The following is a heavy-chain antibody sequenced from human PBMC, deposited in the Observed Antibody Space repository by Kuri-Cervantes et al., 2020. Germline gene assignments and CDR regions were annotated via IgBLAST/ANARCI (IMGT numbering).Heavy chain of an antibody. CDR2: INHSGST. V-gene: IGHV4-34*01. Sequence: SQTLSLTCAVYGGSFSGYYWSWIRQPPGKGLEWIGEINHSGSTNYNPSLKSRVTISVDTSKNQFSLKLSSVTAADTAVYYCARQNTVTTLDWYFDLWGRGTLVTVSS. CDR1: GGSFSGYY. CDR3: ARQNTVTTLDWYFDL. J-gene: IGHJ2*01. D-gene: IGHD4-17*01.